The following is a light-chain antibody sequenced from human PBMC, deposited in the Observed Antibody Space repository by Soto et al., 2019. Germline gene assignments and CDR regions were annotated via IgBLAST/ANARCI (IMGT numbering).Light chain of an antibody. CDR2: DAS. J-gene: IGKJ4*01. CDR3: QQYHDLPLT. V-gene: IGKV1-33*01. Sequence: DLQMTQSPSSLSASVGDRVAITCQASQDIRKYVNWYQQKPGKAPNLMIYDASNMETGVPSRFSGSGSGTDFTFTISSLQAEDVATYYCQQYHDLPLTFGAGNKVEIK. CDR1: QDIRKY.